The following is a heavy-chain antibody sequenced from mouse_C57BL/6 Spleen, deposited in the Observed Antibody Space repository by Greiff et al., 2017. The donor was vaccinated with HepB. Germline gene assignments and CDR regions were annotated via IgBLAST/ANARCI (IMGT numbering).Heavy chain of an antibody. CDR1: GYTFTSYW. CDR3: ALIYYDYAQFAY. D-gene: IGHD2-4*01. Sequence: QVQLQQPGAELVKPGVSVKLSCKASGYTFTSYWMHWVKQRPGQGLEWIGMIHPNSGSTNYNEKFKSKATLTVDKSSSTAYMQLSSLTSEDSAVYYCALIYYDYAQFAYWGQGTLVTVSA. V-gene: IGHV1-64*01. CDR2: IHPNSGST. J-gene: IGHJ3*01.